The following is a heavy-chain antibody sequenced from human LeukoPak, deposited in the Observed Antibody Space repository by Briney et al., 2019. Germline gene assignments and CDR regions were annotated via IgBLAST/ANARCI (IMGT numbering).Heavy chain of an antibody. J-gene: IGHJ4*02. CDR1: GGSISNYY. CDR2: IYYSGST. D-gene: IGHD3-22*01. V-gene: IGHV4-59*12. Sequence: SETLSLTCTVSGGSISNYYWSWVRQPPGKGLEWIGSIYYSGSTYYNPSLKSRVTISVDTSKNQFSLNLNSVTAADTAVYFCARDEGSAYPFDYWGQGTLVTVSS. CDR3: ARDEGSAYPFDY.